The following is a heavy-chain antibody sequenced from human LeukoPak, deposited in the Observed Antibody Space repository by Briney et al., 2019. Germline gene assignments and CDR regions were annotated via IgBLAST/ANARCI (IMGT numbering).Heavy chain of an antibody. V-gene: IGHV4-39*01. Sequence: SETLSLTCTNSGGSISSSSYYWGRIRQPPGKGLEWIGSIYYSGSTYYNPSLKSRVTISVDTSKNQFSLKLSSVTAADTAVYYCARHQGDSSGYYQDAFDIWGRGTMVTVSS. D-gene: IGHD3-22*01. CDR1: GGSISSSSYY. CDR2: IYYSGST. CDR3: ARHQGDSSGYYQDAFDI. J-gene: IGHJ3*02.